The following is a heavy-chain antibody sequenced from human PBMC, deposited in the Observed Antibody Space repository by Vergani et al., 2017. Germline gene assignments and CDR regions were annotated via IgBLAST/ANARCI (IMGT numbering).Heavy chain of an antibody. J-gene: IGHJ5*02. CDR3: AKVGFGNGATGFDP. Sequence: VQLVESGGGVVQPGRSLRLSCAASGFTFSSYGMHWVRQAPGKGLEWVSAISGSGGSTYYADSVKGRFTISRDNSKNTLYLQMNSLRAEDTAVYYCAKVGFGNGATGFDPWGQGTLVTVSS. CDR1: GFTFSSYG. CDR2: ISGSGGST. D-gene: IGHD1-26*01. V-gene: IGHV3-23*04.